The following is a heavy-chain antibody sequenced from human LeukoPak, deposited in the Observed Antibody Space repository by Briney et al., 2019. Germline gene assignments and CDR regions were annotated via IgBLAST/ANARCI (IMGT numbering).Heavy chain of an antibody. CDR2: IIPILGIA. CDR3: ARDGDGDYDTAQLDY. CDR1: GGTFSSYA. Sequence: ASVKVSCKASGGTFSSYAISWVRQAPGQGLEWMGRIIPILGIANYAQKFQGRVTITADKSTSTAYMELSSLRSEDTAVYYCARDGDGDYDTAQLDYWGQGTLVTVSS. D-gene: IGHD4-17*01. V-gene: IGHV1-69*04. J-gene: IGHJ4*02.